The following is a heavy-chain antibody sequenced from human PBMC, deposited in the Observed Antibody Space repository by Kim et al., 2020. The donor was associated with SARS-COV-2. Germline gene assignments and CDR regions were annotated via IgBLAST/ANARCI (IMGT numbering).Heavy chain of an antibody. V-gene: IGHV4-34*01. CDR1: GGSFSGYY. CDR3: ARGRPSPLSIAAAGTGWFDP. D-gene: IGHD6-13*01. Sequence: SETLSLTCAVYGGSFSGYYWSWIRQPPGKGLEWIGEINHSGSTNYNPSLKSRVTISVDTSKNQFSLKLSSVTAADTAVYYCARGRPSPLSIAAAGTGWFDPWGQGTLVTVSS. CDR2: INHSGST. J-gene: IGHJ5*02.